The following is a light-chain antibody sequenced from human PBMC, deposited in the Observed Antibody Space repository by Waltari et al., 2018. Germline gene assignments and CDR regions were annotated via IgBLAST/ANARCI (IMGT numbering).Light chain of an antibody. CDR1: CCVLGGYIL. CDR3: SSYTSIIPPFL. Sequence: SALTQPASLSGSPGPSMTISCITSCCVLGGYILSAWYQQHPGKAPKLMIYAVSHRPSCVSNRFSGAKSGNTASLTISGLQPEDEADYYCSSYTSIIPPFLFGTGTKVTVL. J-gene: IGLJ1*01. CDR2: AVS. V-gene: IGLV2-14*01.